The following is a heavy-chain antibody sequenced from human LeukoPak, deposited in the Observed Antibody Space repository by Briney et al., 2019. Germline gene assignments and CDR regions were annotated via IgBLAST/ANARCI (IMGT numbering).Heavy chain of an antibody. V-gene: IGHV3-49*04. D-gene: IGHD3-3*01. CDR2: IRFKAYGGKK. Sequence: GGSLRLSCTASGFTFGDYAMSWVRQAPGKGLEWVGCIRFKAYGGKKEYAAYVKGRFTISRDDSKSIAYLQMDSLKIGDTAVYYCTRLNLEGVVYYFDYWGQGTLVTVSS. J-gene: IGHJ4*02. CDR1: GFTFGDYA. CDR3: TRLNLEGVVYYFDY.